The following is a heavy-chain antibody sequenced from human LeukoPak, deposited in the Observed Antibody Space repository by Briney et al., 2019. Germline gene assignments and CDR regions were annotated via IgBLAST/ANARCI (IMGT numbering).Heavy chain of an antibody. Sequence: ASVKVSCKASGGTFSSYAISWVRQAPGQGLEWMGRIIPILGIANYAQKFQGRVTITADKSTSTAYMELSSLRSEDTAVYYCARALRYCSGGSCYSFDYWGQGTLVTVSS. J-gene: IGHJ4*02. V-gene: IGHV1-69*04. CDR3: ARALRYCSGGSCYSFDY. D-gene: IGHD2-15*01. CDR2: IIPILGIA. CDR1: GGTFSSYA.